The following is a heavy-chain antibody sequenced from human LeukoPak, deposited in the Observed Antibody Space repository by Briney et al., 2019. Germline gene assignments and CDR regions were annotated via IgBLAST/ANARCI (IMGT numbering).Heavy chain of an antibody. J-gene: IGHJ6*02. V-gene: IGHV4-34*01. Sequence: PSETLSLTCAVYGGSFSGYYWSWIRQPPGKGLEWIGEINHSGSTNYNPSLKSRVTISVDTSKNQFSLKLSSVTAADTAVYYCARVVGLMVYAKYYYYGMDVWGQGTTVTVSS. CDR1: GGSFSGYY. CDR2: INHSGST. CDR3: ARVVGLMVYAKYYYYGMDV. D-gene: IGHD2-8*01.